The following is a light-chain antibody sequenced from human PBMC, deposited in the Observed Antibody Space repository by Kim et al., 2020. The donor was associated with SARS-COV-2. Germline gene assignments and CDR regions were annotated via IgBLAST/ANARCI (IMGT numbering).Light chain of an antibody. CDR2: KDS. CDR3: QSADGSGTV. J-gene: IGLJ2*01. Sequence: SYELTQPPSVSVSPGQSARITCSGDALPNQYAYWYQQKAGQAPLLLIYKDSERPLGIPYRFSGSSSGTTVTLTISGVQAEDEADYFCQSADGSGTVFGGG. CDR1: ALPNQY. V-gene: IGLV3-25*03.